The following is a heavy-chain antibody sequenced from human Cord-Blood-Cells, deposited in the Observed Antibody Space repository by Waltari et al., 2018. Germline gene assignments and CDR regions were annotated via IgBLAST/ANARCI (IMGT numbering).Heavy chain of an antibody. CDR1: GGSISSSSYY. Sequence: QLQLQESGPGLVKPSETLSLTCTVSGGSISSSSYYWGWIRQPPGKGLEWIGSIYYSGSTYYNPSLKSRVTISVDTSKNQFSLKLSSVTAADTAVYYCARQYYVFWSGYAFDIWGQGTMVTVSS. D-gene: IGHD3-3*01. J-gene: IGHJ3*02. CDR3: ARQYYVFWSGYAFDI. CDR2: IYYSGST. V-gene: IGHV4-39*01.